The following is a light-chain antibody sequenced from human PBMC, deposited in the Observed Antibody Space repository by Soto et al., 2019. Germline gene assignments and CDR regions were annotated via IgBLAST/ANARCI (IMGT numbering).Light chain of an antibody. V-gene: IGLV2-14*01. CDR2: EVT. CDR3: SSYTSTNTLI. Sequence: QSVLTQPASVSGSPGQSLTISCTGTSSDVGGYNYVSWFQQYPGKAPKVMIYEVTNRPSGVSNRFSGSKSGNTASLTISGLQDEDEADYYCSSYTSTNTLIFGGGTKLTVL. CDR1: SSDVGGYNY. J-gene: IGLJ2*01.